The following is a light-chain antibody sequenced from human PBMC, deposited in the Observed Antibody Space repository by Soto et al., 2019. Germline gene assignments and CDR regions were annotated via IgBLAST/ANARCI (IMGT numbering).Light chain of an antibody. J-gene: IGLJ3*02. V-gene: IGLV2-14*01. Sequence: QSALTQPASVSASPGQSITVSCTGTSSDIGAYNYVSWYQHHPGKAPKLMIYEVSNRPSGVSNRFSASKSGNTASLTISGLQAEDEADYFCSSYTSSSTVVFGGGTKLTVL. CDR2: EVS. CDR1: SSDIGAYNY. CDR3: SSYTSSSTVV.